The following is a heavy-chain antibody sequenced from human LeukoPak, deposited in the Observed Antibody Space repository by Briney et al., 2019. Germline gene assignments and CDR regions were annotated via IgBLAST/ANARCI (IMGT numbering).Heavy chain of an antibody. CDR3: ARARRRDDAFDI. Sequence: GGSLRLSCAASGFTFSSYEMNWVRQAPGKGLEWASYISSSGSTIYYADSVKGRFTISGDNAKNSLYLQMNSLRAEDTAVYYCARARRRDDAFDIWGQGTMVTVSS. CDR1: GFTFSSYE. J-gene: IGHJ3*02. D-gene: IGHD5-24*01. V-gene: IGHV3-48*03. CDR2: ISSSGSTI.